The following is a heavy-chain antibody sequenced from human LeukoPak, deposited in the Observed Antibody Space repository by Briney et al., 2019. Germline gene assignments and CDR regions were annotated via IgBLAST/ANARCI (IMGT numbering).Heavy chain of an antibody. CDR2: ISSSGRTM. V-gene: IGHV3-48*03. CDR3: ARDYGSAY. CDR1: GFTFNNYE. D-gene: IGHD3-10*01. Sequence: GGSLRLSCAASGFTFNNYEMNWVRQPPGKGLEWVSYISSSGRTMLYADSVKGRFTISRDNAKNSLYLQMNSLRAEDTAVYYCARDYGSAYWGQGTLVTVSS. J-gene: IGHJ4*02.